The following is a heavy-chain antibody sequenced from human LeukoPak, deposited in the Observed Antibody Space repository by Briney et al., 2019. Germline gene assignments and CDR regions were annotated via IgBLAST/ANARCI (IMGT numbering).Heavy chain of an antibody. CDR1: GGSISSSSYY. CDR2: IYYSGST. V-gene: IGHV4-39*07. Sequence: KSSETLSLTCTVSGGSISSSSYYWGWIRQPPGKGLEWIGSIYYSGSTYYNPSLKSRVTISVDTSKNQFSLKLSSVTAADTAVYYCARGEYNWNYPELRWFDPWGQGTLVTVSS. J-gene: IGHJ5*02. CDR3: ARGEYNWNYPELRWFDP. D-gene: IGHD1-7*01.